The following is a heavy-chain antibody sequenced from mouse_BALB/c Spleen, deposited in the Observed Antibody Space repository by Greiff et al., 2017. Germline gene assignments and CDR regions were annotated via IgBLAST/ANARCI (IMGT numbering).Heavy chain of an antibody. Sequence: EVQLQQSGAELVKPGASVKLSCTASGFNIKDTYMHWVKQGPEQGLEWIGRIDPANGNTKYDPKFQGKATITADTSSNTAYLQLSSLTSEDTAVYYCASHSYGSSWGFAYWGQGTLVTVSA. CDR3: ASHSYGSSWGFAY. CDR1: GFNIKDTY. V-gene: IGHV14-3*02. CDR2: IDPANGNT. J-gene: IGHJ3*01. D-gene: IGHD1-1*01.